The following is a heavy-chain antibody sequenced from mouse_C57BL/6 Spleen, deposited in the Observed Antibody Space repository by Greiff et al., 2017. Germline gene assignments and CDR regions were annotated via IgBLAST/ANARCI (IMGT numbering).Heavy chain of an antibody. CDR2: IWWDDDK. CDR1: GFSLSTFGMG. CDR3: ARTNWDVGGAY. Sequence: QVTLKECGPGILQPSPTLSLTCSFSGFSLSTFGMGVGWVRQPSGKGLEWLAHIWWDDDKYYNPALKSRLPISKDTSKNQVFLKIANVDTADTATYYCARTNWDVGGAYWGQGTLVTVSA. J-gene: IGHJ3*01. V-gene: IGHV8-8*01. D-gene: IGHD4-1*01.